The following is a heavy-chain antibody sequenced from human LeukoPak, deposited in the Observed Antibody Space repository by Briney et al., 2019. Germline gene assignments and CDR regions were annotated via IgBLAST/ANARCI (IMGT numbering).Heavy chain of an antibody. CDR2: MYYSGST. CDR3: ARGPPALINPLYYYYGMDV. V-gene: IGHV4-39*07. CDR1: GGSIRSPSYY. J-gene: IGHJ6*02. D-gene: IGHD3-10*01. Sequence: PETLSLTCTVSGGSIRSPSYYWGWIRQPPGKGLEWIGSMYYSGSTFYNPSLKSRVTISVDTAKNQFSLKLSSVTAADTAVYYCARGPPALINPLYYYYGMDVWGQGTTVTVSS.